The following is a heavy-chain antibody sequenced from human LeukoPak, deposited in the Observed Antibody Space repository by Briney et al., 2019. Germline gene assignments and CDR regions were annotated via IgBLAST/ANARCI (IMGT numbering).Heavy chain of an antibody. CDR2: ISSSSSYI. D-gene: IGHD3-22*01. Sequence: PGGSLRLSCAASGFTFSSYSMNWVRQAPGKGLEWVSSISSSSSYIFYADSVKGRFTISRDNAKNSLYLQLNSLRAEDTAVYYCARDYYDSSGYLYYYYYMDVWGKGTTVTVSS. CDR3: ARDYYDSSGYLYYYYYMDV. V-gene: IGHV3-21*01. CDR1: GFTFSSYS. J-gene: IGHJ6*03.